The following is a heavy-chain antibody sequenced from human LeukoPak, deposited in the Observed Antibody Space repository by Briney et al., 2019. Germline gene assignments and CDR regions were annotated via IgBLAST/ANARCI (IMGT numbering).Heavy chain of an antibody. J-gene: IGHJ4*02. CDR1: GYSFTSYW. CDR3: ARSLSRYYDSSGYYYVAVGY. V-gene: IGHV5-51*01. D-gene: IGHD3-22*01. Sequence: GESLKISCKGSGYSFTSYWIGWVRQMPGKGLEWMGIIYPGDSDTRYSPSFQGQVTISADKSISTAYLQWSSLKASDTAMYYCARSLSRYYDSSGYYYVAVGYWGQGTLVTVSS. CDR2: IYPGDSDT.